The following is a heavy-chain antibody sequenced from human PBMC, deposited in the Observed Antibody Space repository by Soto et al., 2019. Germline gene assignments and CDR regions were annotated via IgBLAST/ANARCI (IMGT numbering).Heavy chain of an antibody. Sequence: GGSLRLSCAASGFTFSSYAMSWVRQAPGKGLEWVSAISGSGGSTYYADSVKGRFTISRDNSKNTLYLQMNSLRAEDTAVYYCAKDNDFWSGYPGFFDYWGQGTLVTVSS. CDR2: ISGSGGST. D-gene: IGHD3-3*01. V-gene: IGHV3-23*01. J-gene: IGHJ4*02. CDR1: GFTFSSYA. CDR3: AKDNDFWSGYPGFFDY.